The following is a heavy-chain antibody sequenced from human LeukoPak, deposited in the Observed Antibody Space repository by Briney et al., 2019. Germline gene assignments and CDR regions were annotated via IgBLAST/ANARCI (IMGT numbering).Heavy chain of an antibody. V-gene: IGHV4-38-2*02. CDR2: IYHSGST. CDR1: GYSISSGYY. CDR3: ARVSSDP. Sequence: PSETLSLTCTVSGYSISSGYYWGWIRQPPGKGLEWIGSIYHSGSTYYNPSLKSRVTISVDTSKNQFSLKLISVTAADTAVYYCARVSSDPWGQGTLVTVSS. J-gene: IGHJ5*02. D-gene: IGHD1-14*01.